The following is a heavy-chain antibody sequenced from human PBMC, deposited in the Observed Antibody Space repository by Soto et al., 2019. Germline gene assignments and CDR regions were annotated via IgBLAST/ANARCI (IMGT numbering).Heavy chain of an antibody. CDR1: GGSISSGGYS. CDR3: ARASDYYDSSGSNAFDI. V-gene: IGHV4-30-2*01. D-gene: IGHD3-22*01. CDR2: IYHSGST. J-gene: IGHJ3*02. Sequence: QLQLQESGSGLVKPSQTLSLTCAVSGGSISSGGYSWSWIRQPPGKGLEWIGYIYHSGSTYYNPSLKSRVTRSVDRSKNQFSLKLSSVTAADTAVYYCARASDYYDSSGSNAFDIWGQGTMVTVSS.